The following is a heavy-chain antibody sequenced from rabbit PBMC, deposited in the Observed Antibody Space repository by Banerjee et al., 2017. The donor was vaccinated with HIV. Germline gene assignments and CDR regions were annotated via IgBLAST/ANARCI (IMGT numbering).Heavy chain of an antibody. CDR2: IYVGDDNT. Sequence: QEQLEESGGDLVKPEGSLTLTCTASGFSFSSGYDMCWVRQAPGKGLEWIGCIYVGDDNTYYASWVNGRFTISKTSSTTVTLQMTSLTAADTATYFCARAWAGSSYSIFNLWGPGTLVTVS. D-gene: IGHD8-1*01. CDR1: GFSFSSGYD. V-gene: IGHV1S45*01. CDR3: ARAWAGSSYSIFNL. J-gene: IGHJ4*01.